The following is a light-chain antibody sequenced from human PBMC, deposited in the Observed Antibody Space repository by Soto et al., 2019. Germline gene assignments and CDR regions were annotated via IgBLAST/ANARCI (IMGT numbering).Light chain of an antibody. J-gene: IGKJ1*01. V-gene: IGKV1-9*01. CDR1: QGISSY. CDR3: QQLNTYPLT. CDR2: SAS. Sequence: DIQLTQSPSFLSASVGDRVTITCRASQGISSYLAWYQQKPGKAPKLLIYSASTLQSGVPSRFSGSGSGTEFTLIISSLQPEDFATYYCQQLNTYPLTFGQGTKVEIK.